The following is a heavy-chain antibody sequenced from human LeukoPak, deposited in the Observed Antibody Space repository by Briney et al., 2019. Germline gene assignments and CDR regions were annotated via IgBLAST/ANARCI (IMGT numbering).Heavy chain of an antibody. V-gene: IGHV3-53*01. J-gene: IGHJ4*02. D-gene: IGHD2-21*02. CDR2: IYSGGST. CDR1: GFTVSSNY. Sequence: GGSPRLSCAASGFTVSSNYMSWVRQAPGKGLEWVSVIYSGGSTYYADSVKGRFTISRDNSKNTLYLQMNSLRAEDTAVYYCARVVTGDYFDYWGQGTLVTVSS. CDR3: ARVVTGDYFDY.